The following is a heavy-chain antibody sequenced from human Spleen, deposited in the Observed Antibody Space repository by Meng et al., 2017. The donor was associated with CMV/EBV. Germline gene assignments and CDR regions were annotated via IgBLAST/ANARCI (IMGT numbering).Heavy chain of an antibody. J-gene: IGHJ5*02. Sequence: GGSLRLSCVDSGITFSMYWMSWVRQAPGKGLEWVANIKQDGSEKYYVDSVKGRFSISRDNAKNSLYLQMNSLRAEDTAVYYCARDEEGDGPWGQGTLVTVSS. CDR1: GITFSMYW. D-gene: IGHD3-10*01. V-gene: IGHV3-7*01. CDR2: IKQDGSEK. CDR3: ARDEEGDGP.